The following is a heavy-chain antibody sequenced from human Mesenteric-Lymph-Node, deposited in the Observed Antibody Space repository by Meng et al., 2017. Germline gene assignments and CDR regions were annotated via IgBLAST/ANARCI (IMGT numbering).Heavy chain of an antibody. J-gene: IGHJ4*02. CDR2: IYTSEIT. D-gene: IGHD4-11*01. CDR3: ARGPETVTSEAFDY. CDR1: GGSISSDKSY. V-gene: IGHV4-61*02. Sequence: SETLSLTCAISGGSISSDKSYWSWIRQPAGKGLQYIGRIYTSEITDYNPSLKSRVTISVDTSKNQFSLRLTSVTAADTALYYCARGPETVTSEAFDYWGQGALVTVSS.